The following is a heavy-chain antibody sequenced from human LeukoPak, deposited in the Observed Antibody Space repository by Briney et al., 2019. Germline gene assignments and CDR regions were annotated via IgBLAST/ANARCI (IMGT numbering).Heavy chain of an antibody. Sequence: GGSLRLSCAASGFTFSEYWMHWVRRTPGKGLVWVSRINSDESSTNYADSVKGRFTISGDNAKNTMYLQMNSLRVEDTAVYYCARGGVFGRNGMDVWGQGTTVTVSS. V-gene: IGHV3-74*01. D-gene: IGHD6-13*01. CDR2: INSDESST. J-gene: IGHJ6*02. CDR3: ARGGVFGRNGMDV. CDR1: GFTFSEYW.